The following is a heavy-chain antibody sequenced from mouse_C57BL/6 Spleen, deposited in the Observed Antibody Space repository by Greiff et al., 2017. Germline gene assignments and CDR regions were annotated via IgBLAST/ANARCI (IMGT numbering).Heavy chain of an antibody. J-gene: IGHJ3*01. CDR2: IYPGSGNT. D-gene: IGHD3-2*02. CDR3: AREGQLRLPWFAY. CDR1: GYTFTDYD. V-gene: IGHV1-76*01. Sequence: QVQLQQSGAELVRPGASVKLSCKASGYTFTDYDINWVKQRPGQGLEWIARIYPGSGNTYYNEKFKGKATLTAEKSSSTAYMQLSSLTSEDSAVYFCAREGQLRLPWFAYWGQGTLVTVSA.